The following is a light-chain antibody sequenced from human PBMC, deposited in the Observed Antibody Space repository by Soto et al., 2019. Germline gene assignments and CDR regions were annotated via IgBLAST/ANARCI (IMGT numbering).Light chain of an antibody. V-gene: IGLV2-23*02. CDR1: SSDVGSYNL. CDR2: EVS. Sequence: QSALTQPASVSGSPGQSITISCTGTSSDVGSYNLVSWYQQHPGKAPKLMIYEVSKRPSGVSNRFSGSKSGNTASLTNSGLQAEDEADYYCCSYVGSSSVVFGGGTKLTVL. J-gene: IGLJ2*01. CDR3: CSYVGSSSVV.